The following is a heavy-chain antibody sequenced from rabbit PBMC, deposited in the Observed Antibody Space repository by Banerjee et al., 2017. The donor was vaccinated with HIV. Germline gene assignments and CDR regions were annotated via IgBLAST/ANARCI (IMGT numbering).Heavy chain of an antibody. Sequence: QEQLVESGGGLVQPGGSLKLSCKGSGSDFSDYGMSWVRQAPGKGLEWIGYIDPLFGNTYSATWAKGRFTISKTSSTTVTLQMTSLTAADTATYFCARDTGSSFSSYGMDLWGPGTLVTVS. D-gene: IGHD8-1*01. CDR2: IDPLFGNT. CDR1: GSDFSDYG. V-gene: IGHV1S39*01. J-gene: IGHJ6*01. CDR3: ARDTGSSFSSYGMDL.